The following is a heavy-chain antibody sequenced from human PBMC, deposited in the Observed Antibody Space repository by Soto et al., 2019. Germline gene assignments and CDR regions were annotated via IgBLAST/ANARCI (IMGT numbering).Heavy chain of an antibody. D-gene: IGHD2-21*02. J-gene: IGHJ3*02. CDR3: ARVERVTAKTVVDAFDI. CDR1: GGFVSSGSYY. Sequence: QVQLQQWGAGLLKPSETLSLTCAVYGGFVSSGSYYWSWIRQPPGKGLEWLGEMSHSGGTHFNPSLKGRVTISVDTSKNQFSLKMSSVTAADTALYYCARVERVTAKTVVDAFDIWGPGTMVTVSS. V-gene: IGHV4-34*01. CDR2: MSHSGGT.